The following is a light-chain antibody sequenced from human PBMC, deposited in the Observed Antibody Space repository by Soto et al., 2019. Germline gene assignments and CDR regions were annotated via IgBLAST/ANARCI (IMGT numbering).Light chain of an antibody. CDR3: QQRSNWIT. Sequence: EIVLTQSPATLSLFPGERATLSCRASQSVSSYLAWCQQKPGQAPRLLLYDASNRATGIPARFSGSGSGTDFTLTISSLEPEDFAVYYCQQRSNWITFGQGTRLEIE. CDR1: QSVSSY. CDR2: DAS. V-gene: IGKV3-11*01. J-gene: IGKJ5*01.